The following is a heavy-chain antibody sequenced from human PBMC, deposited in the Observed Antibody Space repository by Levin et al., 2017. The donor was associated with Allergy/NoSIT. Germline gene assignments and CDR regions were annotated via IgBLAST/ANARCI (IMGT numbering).Heavy chain of an antibody. J-gene: IGHJ4*02. CDR3: ARVAGYSYGYYFDY. CDR1: GGSISSGGYS. Sequence: SQTLSLTCAVSGGSISSGGYSWSWIRQPPGKGLEWIGNIYLSGSTNDNPSLKSRVTMSVDRSKKQFSLKLSYVTAADTAVYYCARVAGYSYGYYFDYWGPGTLVTVSS. V-gene: IGHV4-30-2*01. D-gene: IGHD5-18*01. CDR2: IYLSGST.